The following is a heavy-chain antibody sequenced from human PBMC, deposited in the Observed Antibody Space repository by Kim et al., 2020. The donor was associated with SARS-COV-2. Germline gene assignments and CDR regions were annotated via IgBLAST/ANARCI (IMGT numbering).Heavy chain of an antibody. CDR3: ARDGITMVRRHRYTNWFDP. V-gene: IGHV4-59*13. Sequence: SETLSLTCTVSGGSISSYYWSWIRQPPGKGLEWIGYIYYSGSTNYNPSLKSRVTISVDTSKNQFSLKLSSVTAADTAVYYCARDGITMVRRHRYTNWFDPWGQGTLVTVSS. CDR1: GGSISSYY. J-gene: IGHJ5*02. CDR2: IYYSGST. D-gene: IGHD3-10*01.